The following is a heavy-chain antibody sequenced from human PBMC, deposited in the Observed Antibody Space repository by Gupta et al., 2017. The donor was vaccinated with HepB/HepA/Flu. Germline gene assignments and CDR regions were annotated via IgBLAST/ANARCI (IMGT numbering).Heavy chain of an antibody. CDR1: GFTFSSSW. D-gene: IGHD5-12*01. J-gene: IGHJ4*02. CDR2: IKQDGSEK. Sequence: EVQLVESGGGLVQPGRSLRLSCAASGFTFSSSWMSWVRQAPGKGLEWVANIKQDGSEKYYVDSVKGRFTISRDNAKNSLYLQMNSLRAEDTAVYYCATPGGYSGYDYLFDYWGQGTLVTVSS. V-gene: IGHV3-7*01. CDR3: ATPGGYSGYDYLFDY.